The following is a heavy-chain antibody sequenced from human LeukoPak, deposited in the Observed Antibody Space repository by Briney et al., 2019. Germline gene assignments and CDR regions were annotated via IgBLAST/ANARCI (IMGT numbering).Heavy chain of an antibody. CDR2: VSGSGGST. V-gene: IGHV3-23*01. Sequence: LPGGSLRLSCAASGFIFSTYWMSWVRQAPGKRLEWVSAVSGSGGSTYYADSVKGRFTISRDNSKNTLYLQINSLRAEDTAIYYCAKEALWFGEPYYFDYWGQGTLVTVSS. CDR1: GFIFSTYW. J-gene: IGHJ4*02. CDR3: AKEALWFGEPYYFDY. D-gene: IGHD3-10*01.